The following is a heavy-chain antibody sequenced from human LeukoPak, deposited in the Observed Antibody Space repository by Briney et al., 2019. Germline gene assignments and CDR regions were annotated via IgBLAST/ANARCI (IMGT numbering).Heavy chain of an antibody. V-gene: IGHV4-39*07. CDR3: ARGAGWLIDY. J-gene: IGHJ4*02. CDR2: IYYSGST. Sequence: SETLSLTCTVSGGSISSSSYYWGWIRQPPGKGLEWIGSIYYSGSTYYNPSLKSRVTISVDTSKNQFSLKLSSVTAADTAVYYCARGAGWLIDYWGQGILVTVSS. CDR1: GGSISSSSYY. D-gene: IGHD3-16*01.